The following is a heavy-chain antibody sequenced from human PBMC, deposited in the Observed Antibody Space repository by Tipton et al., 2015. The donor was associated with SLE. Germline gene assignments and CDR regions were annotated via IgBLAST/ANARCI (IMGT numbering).Heavy chain of an antibody. CDR3: ARVIGDCSSTSCYKGFDY. CDR2: ISSSSSYI. CDR1: GFTFSSYA. Sequence: SLRLSCAASGFTFSSYAMHWVRQAPGKGLEWVSSISSSSSYIYYADSVKGRFTISRDNAKNSLYLQMNSLRAEDTAVYYCARVIGDCSSTSCYKGFDYWGQGTLVTVSS. J-gene: IGHJ4*02. V-gene: IGHV3-21*01. D-gene: IGHD2-2*02.